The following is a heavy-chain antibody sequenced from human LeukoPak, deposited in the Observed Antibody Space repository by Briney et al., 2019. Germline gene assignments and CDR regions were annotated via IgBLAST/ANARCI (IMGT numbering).Heavy chain of an antibody. CDR2: IYYSGST. D-gene: IGHD3-10*01. J-gene: IGHJ6*02. Sequence: PSQTLSLTCTVSGGSISSGGYYWSWIRQPPGKGLEWIAYIYYSGSTNYNPSLKSRVTISVDTSKNQFSLKLSSVTAADTAVYYCAKSGGDYYYYGMDVWGQGTTVTVSS. V-gene: IGHV4-61*08. CDR3: AKSGGDYYYYGMDV. CDR1: GGSISSGGYY.